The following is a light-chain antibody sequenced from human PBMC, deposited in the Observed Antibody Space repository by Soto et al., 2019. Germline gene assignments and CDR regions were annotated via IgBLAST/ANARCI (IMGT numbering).Light chain of an antibody. CDR3: QQTLSFPPT. Sequence: DIQMTQSPSSVSASVGDRVTLTCRASQAIDSWLAWYQQKPGEAPKLLIFTVSLLHSGVPPRFSGSGSGTDFTLTIISLQPEDFATYYCQQTLSFPPTFGQGTKV. CDR2: TVS. CDR1: QAIDSW. J-gene: IGKJ1*01. V-gene: IGKV1-12*01.